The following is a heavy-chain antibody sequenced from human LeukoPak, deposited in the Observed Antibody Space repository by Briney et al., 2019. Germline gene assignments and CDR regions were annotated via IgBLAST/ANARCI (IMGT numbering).Heavy chain of an antibody. Sequence: PSETLSLTCTVSGGSISSYYWSWIRQPPGKGLEWIGYIYYSGSTNYNPSLKSRVTISVDTSKNQFSLKLSSVTAADTAVYYCARHEYTAMVWYGEYYFDYWGQGTLVTVSS. CDR1: GGSISSYY. CDR2: IYYSGST. D-gene: IGHD5-18*01. CDR3: ARHEYTAMVWYGEYYFDY. V-gene: IGHV4-59*08. J-gene: IGHJ4*02.